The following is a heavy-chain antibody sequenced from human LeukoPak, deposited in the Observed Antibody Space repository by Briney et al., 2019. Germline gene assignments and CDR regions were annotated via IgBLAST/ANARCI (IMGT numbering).Heavy chain of an antibody. D-gene: IGHD4-17*01. CDR1: GFTFSSYW. J-gene: IGHJ4*02. Sequence: GGSLRLSCAASGFTFSSYWMHWVRHAPGKGLVWVSRINSDGSSTSYADSVKGRFTISRDNAKNTLYLQMNSLRAEDTAVYYCARDPKGYGDFLDYWGQGTLVTVSS. CDR2: INSDGSST. V-gene: IGHV3-74*01. CDR3: ARDPKGYGDFLDY.